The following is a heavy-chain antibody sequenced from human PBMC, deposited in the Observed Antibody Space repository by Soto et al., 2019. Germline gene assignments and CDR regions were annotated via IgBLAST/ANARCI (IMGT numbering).Heavy chain of an antibody. Sequence: SETLSLTCTVSGGSISSYYWSWIRQPPGKGLEWIGYIYYSGSTNYNPSLKSRVTISVDTSKNQFSLKLSSVTAADTAVYYCATGYSSSLLYYFDYWGQGTLVPVSS. CDR2: IYYSGST. V-gene: IGHV4-59*01. CDR1: GGSISSYY. J-gene: IGHJ4*02. D-gene: IGHD6-13*01. CDR3: ATGYSSSLLYYFDY.